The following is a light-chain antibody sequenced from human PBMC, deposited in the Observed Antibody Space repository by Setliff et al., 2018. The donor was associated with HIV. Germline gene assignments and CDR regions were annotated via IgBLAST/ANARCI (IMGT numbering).Light chain of an antibody. V-gene: IGLV2-14*01. CDR1: TSDVGGYNY. CDR3: STYSTLFIYI. Sequence: QSVLTQPRSVSGSPGQPVTISCTGTTSDVGGYNYVSWYQQHPGKAPKLVIYEVSNRPSGVSNRFSGSKSGNTASLTISGLQAEDEADYYCSTYSTLFIYIFGTGTKVTVL. CDR2: EVS. J-gene: IGLJ1*01.